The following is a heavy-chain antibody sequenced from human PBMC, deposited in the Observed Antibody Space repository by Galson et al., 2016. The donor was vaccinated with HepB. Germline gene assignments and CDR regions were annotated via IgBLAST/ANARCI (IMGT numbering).Heavy chain of an antibody. V-gene: IGHV3-21*06. CDR2: ISSSSSDI. J-gene: IGHJ6*02. CDR1: GFTFSTYS. CDR3: ARETALTGTRDYYYTLDV. Sequence: SLRLSCAVSGFTFSTYSMNWVRQGPGKGLEWVSSISSSSSDIYYAASVRGRFTISRDNAKNSVYLQMNSLRAEDTAVYYCARETALTGTRDYYYTLDVWGQGTTVTVSS. D-gene: IGHD1-7*01.